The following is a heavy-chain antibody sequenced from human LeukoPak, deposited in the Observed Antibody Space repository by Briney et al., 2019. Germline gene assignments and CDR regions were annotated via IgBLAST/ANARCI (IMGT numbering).Heavy chain of an antibody. CDR1: GGSISSYY. D-gene: IGHD1-14*01. CDR3: ARLESELSVEYNWFDP. CDR2: IYTSGST. J-gene: IGHJ5*02. V-gene: IGHV4-4*07. Sequence: KPSETLSLTCTVSGGSISSYYWSWIRQPAGKGLEWIGRIYTSGSTNYNPSLKSRVTMSVDTSKNQFSLKLSSLTAADTAVYYCARLESELSVEYNWFDPWGQGTLVTVSS.